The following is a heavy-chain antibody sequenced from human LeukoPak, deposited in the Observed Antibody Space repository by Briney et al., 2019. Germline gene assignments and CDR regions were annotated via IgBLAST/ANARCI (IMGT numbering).Heavy chain of an antibody. CDR3: ARVESYSSGRYWHYYYYGMDV. Sequence: ASVKVSCKASGYTLTSYDINWVRQATGQGLEWMGWMNPNSGNTGYSQKFQGRVTMTRNTSISTAYMELSSLRSEDTAVYYCARVESYSSGRYWHYYYYGMDVWGQGTTVTVSS. CDR1: GYTLTSYD. D-gene: IGHD6-19*01. V-gene: IGHV1-8*01. CDR2: MNPNSGNT. J-gene: IGHJ6*02.